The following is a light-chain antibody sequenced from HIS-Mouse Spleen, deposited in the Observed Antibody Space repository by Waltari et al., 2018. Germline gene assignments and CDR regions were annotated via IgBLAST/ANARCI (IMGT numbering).Light chain of an antibody. CDR2: GNS. J-gene: IGLJ1*01. V-gene: IGLV1-40*01. Sequence: QSVLTPPPSVSGAPGQTVTISCTGSSSNIGAGYDVNWYHQLPGTAPKLLIYGNSNRPSGVPDRFSGSKSGTSASLAITGLQAEDEADYYCQSYDSSLSGSYVFGTGTKVTVL. CDR3: QSYDSSLSGSYV. CDR1: SSNIGAGYD.